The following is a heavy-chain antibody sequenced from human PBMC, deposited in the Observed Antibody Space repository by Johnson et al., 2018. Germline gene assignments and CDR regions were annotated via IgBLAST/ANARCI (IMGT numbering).Heavy chain of an antibody. V-gene: IGHV3-53*01. Sequence: EVQLWESGGGLIQPGGSLRLSCAASGMTVSNNYMSWVRQAPGKGLEWVSVIYAGSNTYYADSVKGRFTISRDNFKNMVFLQMNSLRAEDTAVYYCAREGPYESSGCYAFDMWGQGTMVTVSS. CDR2: IYAGSNT. J-gene: IGHJ3*02. CDR3: AREGPYESSGCYAFDM. CDR1: GMTVSNNY. D-gene: IGHD3-22*01.